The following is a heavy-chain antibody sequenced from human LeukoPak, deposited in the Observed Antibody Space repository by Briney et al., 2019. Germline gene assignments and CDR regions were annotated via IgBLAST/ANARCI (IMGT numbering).Heavy chain of an antibody. CDR2: INHSGST. CDR3: ARHSATHLTGPDY. D-gene: IGHD3-9*01. V-gene: IGHV4-34*01. Sequence: PSETLSLTCAVYGGSFSGYYWSWIRQPPGKGLEWIGEINHSGSTNYNPSLKSRVTISVDTSKNQFSLKLSSVTAADTAVYYCARHSATHLTGPDYWGQGTLVTVSS. CDR1: GGSFSGYY. J-gene: IGHJ4*02.